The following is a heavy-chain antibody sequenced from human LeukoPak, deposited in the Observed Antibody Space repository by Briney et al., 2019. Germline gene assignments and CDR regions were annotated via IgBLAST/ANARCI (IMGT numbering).Heavy chain of an antibody. V-gene: IGHV3-21*01. Sequence: GGSLRLSCAASGFTFSIYNMNWVRQAPGKGLEWVSSISSSSNYIYHADSMKGRFTISRDNAKNSLYLQMNSLRAEDTAIYYCARVRNIWSFVDSWGQGTLVTVSS. J-gene: IGHJ4*02. D-gene: IGHD2-8*02. CDR2: ISSSSNYI. CDR1: GFTFSIYN. CDR3: ARVRNIWSFVDS.